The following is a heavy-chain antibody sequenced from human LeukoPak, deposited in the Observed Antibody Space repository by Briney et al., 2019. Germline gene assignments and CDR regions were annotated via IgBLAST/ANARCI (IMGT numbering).Heavy chain of an antibody. CDR2: ISYDGSNK. Sequence: GGSLRLPCAASGFTFSSYAMHWVRQAPGKGLEWVAVISYDGSNKYYADSVKGRFTISRDNSKNTLYLQMNSLRAEDTAVYYCARDSRRYNWNYGNYFDYWGQGTLVTVSS. CDR1: GFTFSSYA. V-gene: IGHV3-30-3*01. J-gene: IGHJ4*02. D-gene: IGHD1-7*01. CDR3: ARDSRRYNWNYGNYFDY.